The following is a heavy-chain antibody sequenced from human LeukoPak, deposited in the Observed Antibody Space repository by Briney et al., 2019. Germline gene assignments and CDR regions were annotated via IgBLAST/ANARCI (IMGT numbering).Heavy chain of an antibody. CDR3: ASGSSGYDP. D-gene: IGHD5-12*01. Sequence: PSETLSLTCTVSGGSISNYYWSWIRQPAGKGLEWIGRVYSSGTTIYNPSLKSRVTMSVDTSKNQFSLKLSSVTAADTAVYFCASGSSGYDPWGQGTLVTVSS. V-gene: IGHV4-4*07. CDR2: VYSSGTT. CDR1: GGSISNYY. J-gene: IGHJ5*02.